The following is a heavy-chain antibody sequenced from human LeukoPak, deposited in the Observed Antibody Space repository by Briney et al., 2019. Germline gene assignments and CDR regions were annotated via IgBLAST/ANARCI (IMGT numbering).Heavy chain of an antibody. CDR2: INPSGGST. J-gene: IGHJ6*03. V-gene: IGHV1-46*01. D-gene: IGHD5-18*01. Sequence: ASVKVSCKASGYSFTNYYMHWVRQAPGQGLEWVGVINPSGGSTGYAQKFQGRVSMITDTSTSTVYMELSSLRSEDTAVYYCARQPASDTDYYYFYMDVWGKGTTVTVSS. CDR3: ARQPASDTDYYYFYMDV. CDR1: GYSFTNYY.